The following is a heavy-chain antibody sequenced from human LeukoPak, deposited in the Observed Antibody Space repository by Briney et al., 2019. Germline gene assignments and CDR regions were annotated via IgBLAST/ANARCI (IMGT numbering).Heavy chain of an antibody. CDR2: ISSSSSYI. D-gene: IGHD3-9*01. CDR3: ARVNWGLVLRYSCGMDV. Sequence: GGSLRLSCAASGFTFSSYSMNWVRQAPGKGLEWVSSISSSSSYIYYADSVKGRFTISRDNAKNSLYLQMNSLRAEDTAVYYCARVNWGLVLRYSCGMDVWGQGTTVTVSS. V-gene: IGHV3-21*01. CDR1: GFTFSSYS. J-gene: IGHJ6*02.